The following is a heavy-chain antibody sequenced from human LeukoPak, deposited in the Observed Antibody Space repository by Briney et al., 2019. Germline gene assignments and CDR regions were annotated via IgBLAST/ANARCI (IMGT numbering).Heavy chain of an antibody. V-gene: IGHV4-38-2*02. J-gene: IGHJ4*02. Sequence: SETLSLTCAVSGHSISGGYYWAWIRQPPGKGLEWIGSIYHSGSTYYNPSLKSRVTISVDTSKNQLSLRLSSVTAADTAIYYCARDRRNTAYFYDSGGYYVEYWGRGTLVTVSS. D-gene: IGHD3-22*01. CDR1: GHSISGGYY. CDR3: ARDRRNTAYFYDSGGYYVEY. CDR2: IYHSGST.